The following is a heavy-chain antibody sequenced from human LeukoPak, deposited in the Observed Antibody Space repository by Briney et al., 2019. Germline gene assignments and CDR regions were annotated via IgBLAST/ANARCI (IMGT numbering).Heavy chain of an antibody. CDR1: GYAISSGYY. J-gene: IGHJ4*02. Sequence: PSETLSLTCTVSGYAISSGYYWGWIRQPPGKGLEWIGSIYHSGSTYYNPSLKSRVTISVDTSKNQFSLTPSSVTAADTAVYYCARVGLFVVVTAIRGQYYFDYWGQGTLVTVSS. CDR2: IYHSGST. V-gene: IGHV4-38-2*02. CDR3: ARVGLFVVVTAIRGQYYFDY. D-gene: IGHD2-21*02.